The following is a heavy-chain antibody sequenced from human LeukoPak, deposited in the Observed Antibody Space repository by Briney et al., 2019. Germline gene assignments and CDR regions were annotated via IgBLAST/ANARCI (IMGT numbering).Heavy chain of an antibody. CDR2: IIPIFGTA. D-gene: IGHD2-2*02. CDR3: AVDIVVVPAAISWIRHNWFDP. V-gene: IGHV1-69*05. J-gene: IGHJ5*02. CDR1: GGTFSSYA. Sequence: SVKVSCKASGGTFSSYAISWVRRAPGQGLEWMGGIIPIFGTANYAQKFQGRVTITTDESTSTAYMELSSLRSEDTAVYYCAVDIVVVPAAISWIRHNWFDPWGQGTLVTVSS.